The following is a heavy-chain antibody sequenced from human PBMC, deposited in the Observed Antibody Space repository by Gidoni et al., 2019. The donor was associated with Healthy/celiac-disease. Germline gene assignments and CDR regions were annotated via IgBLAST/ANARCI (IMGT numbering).Heavy chain of an antibody. CDR1: GFTVSSNY. Sequence: EVQLVESGGGLIQPGGSLRLSCAASGFTVSSNYMSWVRQAPGKGLEWVSVIYSGGSTYYADSVKGRFTISRDNSKNTLYLQMNSLRAEDTAVYYCARGGEQWLSEGAFDYWGQGTLVTVSS. D-gene: IGHD6-19*01. V-gene: IGHV3-53*01. CDR2: IYSGGST. CDR3: ARGGEQWLSEGAFDY. J-gene: IGHJ4*02.